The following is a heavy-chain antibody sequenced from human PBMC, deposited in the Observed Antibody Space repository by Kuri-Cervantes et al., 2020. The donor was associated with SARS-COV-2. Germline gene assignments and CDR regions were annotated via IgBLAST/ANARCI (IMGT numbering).Heavy chain of an antibody. CDR2: INPSGGST. D-gene: IGHD3-10*01. CDR3: ARYGGSGRSLRGYFDY. Sequence: ASVKVSCKASGYTFTSYYMHWVRQAPGQGLEWMGIINPSGGSTSYAQKFQGRVTMTRDTSTSTVYMELSSLRSEDTAVYYCARYGGSGRSLRGYFDYWGQGTLVTVSS. J-gene: IGHJ4*02. CDR1: GYTFTSYY. V-gene: IGHV1-46*01.